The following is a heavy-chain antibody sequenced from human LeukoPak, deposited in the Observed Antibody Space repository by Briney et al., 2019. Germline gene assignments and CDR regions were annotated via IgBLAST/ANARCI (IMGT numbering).Heavy chain of an antibody. Sequence: PSETLSLTCTVSGGSISSSSYYWGWIRQPPGKGLEWIGSIYYSGGAYYNPSLKSRVTISVDTSKNQFSLKLSSVTAADTAVYYCARLWYYDILTGYLYRDYWGQGTLVTVSS. J-gene: IGHJ4*02. CDR2: IYYSGGA. CDR1: GGSISSSSYY. V-gene: IGHV4-39*01. D-gene: IGHD3-9*01. CDR3: ARLWYYDILTGYLYRDY.